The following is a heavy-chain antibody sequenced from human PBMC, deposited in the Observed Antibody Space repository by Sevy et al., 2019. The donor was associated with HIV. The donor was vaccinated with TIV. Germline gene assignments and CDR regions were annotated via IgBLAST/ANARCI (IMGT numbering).Heavy chain of an antibody. CDR1: GYTFTSYG. D-gene: IGHD6-19*01. CDR2: ISAYNGNT. CDR3: ARLIWYSSGWYHYYYYGMDV. J-gene: IGHJ6*02. Sequence: ASVKVSCKASGYTFTSYGISWVRQAPGQGLEWMGWISAYNGNTNYAQKLQGRVTMTTDTSTSTAYMELRSLRSDDTAVYYCARLIWYSSGWYHYYYYGMDVWGQRTTVTVSS. V-gene: IGHV1-18*01.